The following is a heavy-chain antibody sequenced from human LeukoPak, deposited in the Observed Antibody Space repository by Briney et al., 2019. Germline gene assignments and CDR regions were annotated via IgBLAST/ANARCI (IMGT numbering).Heavy chain of an antibody. J-gene: IGHJ4*02. CDR2: NYYSGST. D-gene: IGHD3-10*01. CDR1: GGSISSYY. Sequence: KPSETLSLTCTVSGGSISSYYGSWIRQPPGKGLEWIGYNYYSGSTNYNPSLKSRVTISVDTSKNQFSLKLSSVTAADTAVYYCARDGYYGSGSYLNWGQGTLVTVS. CDR3: ARDGYYGSGSYLN. V-gene: IGHV4-59*01.